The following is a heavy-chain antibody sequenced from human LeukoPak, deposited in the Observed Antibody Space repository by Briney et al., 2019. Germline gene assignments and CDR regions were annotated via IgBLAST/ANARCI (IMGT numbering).Heavy chain of an antibody. CDR3: ARARAGYCSSTSCYPYYYYGMDV. D-gene: IGHD2-2*01. Sequence: SETLSLTCAVYGGSFSGYYWSWIRQPPGKGLEWIGEINHSGSTNYNPSLKSRVTISVDTSKNQFSLKLSSVTAADTAVYYCARARAGYCSSTSCYPYYYYGMDVWGQGTTVTVSS. CDR2: INHSGST. V-gene: IGHV4-34*01. J-gene: IGHJ6*02. CDR1: GGSFSGYY.